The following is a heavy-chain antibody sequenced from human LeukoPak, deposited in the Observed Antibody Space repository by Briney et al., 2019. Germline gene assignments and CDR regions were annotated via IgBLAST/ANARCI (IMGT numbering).Heavy chain of an antibody. D-gene: IGHD2-2*01. CDR1: GFTFSSYW. V-gene: IGHV3-7*05. CDR3: ARGALLKYQLAIDY. Sequence: GGSLRLSCATSGFTFSSYWMTWVRQAPGKGLEWVANINQDGSEAYYVDSVKGRFTISRDNAESSLYLQMNSLRAEDTAMYYCARGALLKYQLAIDYRGLGTLVTVSS. J-gene: IGHJ4*02. CDR2: INQDGSEA.